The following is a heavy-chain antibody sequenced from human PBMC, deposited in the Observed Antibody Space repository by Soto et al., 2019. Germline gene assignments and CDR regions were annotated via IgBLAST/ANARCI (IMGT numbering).Heavy chain of an antibody. CDR1: GYTFTSYY. V-gene: IGHV1-46*01. CDR2: IDPTGGST. J-gene: IGHJ5*01. Sequence: GASVKVSCEASGYTFTSYYMYWVRQPPGQGHEWMRIIDPTGGSTTSPQKCQGRATMSKSTSMIRVYMEHGSLSADYTAVYCCARGGLMRGLYRRPNWF. D-gene: IGHD3-16*01. CDR3: ARGGLMRGLYRRPNWF.